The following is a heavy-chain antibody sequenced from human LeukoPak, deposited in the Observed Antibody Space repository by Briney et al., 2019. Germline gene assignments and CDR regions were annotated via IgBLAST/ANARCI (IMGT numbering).Heavy chain of an antibody. CDR3: AKGGGGSPKNYFDY. D-gene: IGHD2-15*01. V-gene: IGHV3-74*01. J-gene: IGHJ4*02. CDR2: INSDGSST. CDR1: GFTFSSYW. Sequence: PGGSLRLSCAASGFTFSSYWMHWVRQAPGKGLVWVSRINSDGSSTSYADSVKGRFTISRDNSKNTLNLQMNSLRAEDTAVYYCAKGGGGSPKNYFDYWGQGTLVTVSS.